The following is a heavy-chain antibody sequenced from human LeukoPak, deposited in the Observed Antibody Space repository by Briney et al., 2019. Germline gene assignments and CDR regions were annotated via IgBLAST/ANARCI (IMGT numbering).Heavy chain of an antibody. CDR1: GGSFSGYY. J-gene: IGHJ6*03. D-gene: IGHD5-12*01. CDR3: ARGRGSRLYYYYYYMDV. V-gene: IGHV4-34*01. Sequence: SETLSLTCAAYGGSFSGYYWSWIRQPPGKGLEWIGEINHSGSTNYNPSLKSRVTISVDTSKNQFSLKLSSVTAADTAVYYCARGRGSRLYYYYYYMDVWGKGTTVTVSS. CDR2: INHSGST.